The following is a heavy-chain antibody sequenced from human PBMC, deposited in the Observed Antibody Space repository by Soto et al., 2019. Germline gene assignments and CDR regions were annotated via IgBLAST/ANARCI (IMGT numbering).Heavy chain of an antibody. V-gene: IGHV3-23*01. CDR2: IRDGGEST. Sequence: EVQLLESGGGLVQPGESLRLSCAFSGFIFGNYMMTWVRQAPGKGLEWVSTIRDGGESTYYADSVKGRFTISRDNSKKAFYLQMDSLGVEDTAVYYCAPHVHCSGGSCHYDAFDIRGQGTMVTVSS. CDR1: GFIFGNYM. D-gene: IGHD2-15*01. CDR3: APHVHCSGGSCHYDAFDI. J-gene: IGHJ3*02.